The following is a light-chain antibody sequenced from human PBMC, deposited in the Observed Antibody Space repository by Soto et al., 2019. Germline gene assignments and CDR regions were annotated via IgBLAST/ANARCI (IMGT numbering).Light chain of an antibody. J-gene: IGLJ1*01. CDR3: CSYAGSYTYV. Sequence: QSVLTQPRSVSGSPGQSVTISCTGTSSVVGGFTYVSLYQQHPGKAPKLMIYDVSKRPSGVPYRFSGSKSGNTASLTISGLQAEDEADYYCCSYAGSYTYVFGTGTKVTVL. CDR2: DVS. CDR1: SSVVGGFTY. V-gene: IGLV2-11*01.